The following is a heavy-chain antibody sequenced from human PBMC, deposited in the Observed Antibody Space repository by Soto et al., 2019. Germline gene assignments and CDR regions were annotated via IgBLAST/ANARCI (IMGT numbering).Heavy chain of an antibody. CDR2: IYYSGST. CDR1: GGSVRSGDYY. D-gene: IGHD4-17*01. V-gene: IGHV4-30-4*01. Sequence: SETLSLTCTVSGGSVRSGDYYWVWIRHPPGKGLECIGYIYYSGSTFYNPSLKSRVTISLDTSKNQFSLKLSSVTAADTAVYYCARVNYGDYLLDYWGQGTLVTVSS. CDR3: ARVNYGDYLLDY. J-gene: IGHJ4*02.